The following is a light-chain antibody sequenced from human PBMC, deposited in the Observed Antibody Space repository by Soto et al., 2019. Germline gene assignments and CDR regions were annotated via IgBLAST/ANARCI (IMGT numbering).Light chain of an antibody. CDR2: DAT. Sequence: EIVLTQSPATLSLSPGERATLSCRASQSVSSYLAWYQQKPGQAPRLLIDDATNSATGIPASFSGSGSGSDFTLTIRGLEPEDFAVYYCQQRSNRPRTFGQGTKVDI. CDR1: QSVSSY. CDR3: QQRSNRPRT. J-gene: IGKJ1*01. V-gene: IGKV3-11*01.